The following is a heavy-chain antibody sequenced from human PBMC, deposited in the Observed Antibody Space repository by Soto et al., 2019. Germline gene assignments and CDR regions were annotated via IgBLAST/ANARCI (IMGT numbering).Heavy chain of an antibody. CDR2: FYDLDGT. D-gene: IGHD4-4*01. Sequence: DVQLVESGGGLIQPGGSLRLSCAVSGLTVSGKKYVAWVRQAPGKGLEWVSGFYDLDGTYYADSLKGRFTTSGDSSRTIVYLQLNGLRPEDTAVYYCATWHLQEHAYDFWGQGTTVTVSS. CDR3: ATWHLQEHAYDF. V-gene: IGHV3-53*01. J-gene: IGHJ3*01. CDR1: GLTVSGKKY.